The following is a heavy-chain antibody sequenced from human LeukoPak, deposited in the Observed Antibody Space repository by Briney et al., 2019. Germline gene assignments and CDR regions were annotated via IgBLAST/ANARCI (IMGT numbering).Heavy chain of an antibody. CDR3: ATSSGYYYDPLHFDY. V-gene: IGHV4-31*03. D-gene: IGHD3-22*01. CDR2: IYYSGST. Sequence: SQTLSLTYTVSGGSISSGGYYWSWIRQHPGKGLEWIGYIYYSGSTYYNPSLKSRVTISVDMSKNQFSLKLSSVTAADTAVYYCATSSGYYYDPLHFDYWGQGTLVTVSS. CDR1: GGSISSGGYY. J-gene: IGHJ4*02.